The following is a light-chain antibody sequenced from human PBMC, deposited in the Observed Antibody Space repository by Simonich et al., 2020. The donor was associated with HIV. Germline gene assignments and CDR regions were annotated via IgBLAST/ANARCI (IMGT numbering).Light chain of an antibody. J-gene: IGKJ1*01. CDR1: QSLSSDF. CDR2: DAS. Sequence: IVLTQSPATLTLSHGETATLSFGASQSLSSDFLAWYQQKPGLAPSLLIYDASLRATGIPNRFRGSGSGTDFTLTISSLEPEDFAVYYCQQYDISPSFGQGTKVEIK. V-gene: IGKV3D-20*01. CDR3: QQYDISPS.